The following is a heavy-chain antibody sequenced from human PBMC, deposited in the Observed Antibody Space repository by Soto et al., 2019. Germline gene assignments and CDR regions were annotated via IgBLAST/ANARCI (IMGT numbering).Heavy chain of an antibody. D-gene: IGHD1-1*01. CDR3: DRDPDQLYGMDV. V-gene: IGHV4-30-2*01. Sequence: PSETLSLTCAVSGGSISSGGYSWSWIRQPPGKGLEWIGYIYHSGSTYYNPSLKSRVTISVDRSKNQFSLKLSSVTAADTAVYYCDRDPDQLYGMDVWGQGTTVTVSS. CDR2: IYHSGST. J-gene: IGHJ6*02. CDR1: GGSISSGGYS.